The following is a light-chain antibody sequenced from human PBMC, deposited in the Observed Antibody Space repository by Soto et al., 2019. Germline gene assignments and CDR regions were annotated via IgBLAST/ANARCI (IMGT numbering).Light chain of an antibody. CDR3: QQYNIWPPWT. J-gene: IGKJ1*01. CDR1: QSLSTN. Sequence: EMVMTQSPATLSVSPGEGATLSCRASQSLSTNLAWYQQKPGQAPRLLIYGASTRATGIPARFSGSGSGTEFTLTISSLQSEDFAIYYCQQYNIWPPWTFGQGTKVEIK. V-gene: IGKV3-15*01. CDR2: GAS.